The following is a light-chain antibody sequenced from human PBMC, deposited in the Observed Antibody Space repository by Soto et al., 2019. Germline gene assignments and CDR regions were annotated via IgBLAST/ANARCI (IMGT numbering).Light chain of an antibody. V-gene: IGKV1-39*01. CDR2: GAS. CDR1: QTIATF. CDR3: QQYKSYSRM. J-gene: IGKJ1*01. Sequence: DIQMTQSPSSLSASVGDRVTITCRASQTIATFLNWYQQKPGKAPKLLIYGASTLQSGVPSRFSGSGSGADFTLTISSLQPEDFATYYCQQYKSYSRMFGQGTKVDIK.